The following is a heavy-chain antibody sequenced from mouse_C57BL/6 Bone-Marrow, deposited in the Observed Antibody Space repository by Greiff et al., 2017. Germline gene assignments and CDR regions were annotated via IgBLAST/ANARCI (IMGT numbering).Heavy chain of an antibody. D-gene: IGHD1-1*01. CDR1: GYSFTGYF. J-gene: IGHJ2*01. V-gene: IGHV1-20*01. CDR2: INPYNGDT. CDR3: ARDGSSPVDY. Sequence: VQLHQSGPELVQPGDSVKISCKASGYSFTGYFMNWVMQSHGKSLEWIGRINPYNGDTFYNQKFKGKATLTVDKSSSTAHMELLSLTSEYSAVYYCARDGSSPVDYWGQGTTLTVSS.